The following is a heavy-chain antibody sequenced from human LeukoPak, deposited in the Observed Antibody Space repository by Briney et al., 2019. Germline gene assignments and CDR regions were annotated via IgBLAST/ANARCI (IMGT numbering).Heavy chain of an antibody. J-gene: IGHJ6*03. Sequence: GESLKISCKASGYSFTTYWIGWVRQMPGKGLEWMGIIYPGDSDTRYSPSFQGQVTISADKSISTAYLQWSSLKASDTAMYYCARQDRDMSSSGYYYYYMDVWGKGTTVTVSS. CDR3: ARQDRDMSSSGYYYYYMDV. CDR1: GYSFTTYW. D-gene: IGHD6-6*01. CDR2: IYPGDSDT. V-gene: IGHV5-51*01.